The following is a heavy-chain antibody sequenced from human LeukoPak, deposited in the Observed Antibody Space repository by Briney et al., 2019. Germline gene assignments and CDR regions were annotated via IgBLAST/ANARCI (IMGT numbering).Heavy chain of an antibody. D-gene: IGHD3-10*01. Sequence: SETLSLTCTVSGGSISSYYWSWIRQPPGKGLEWIGYIYYSGSTNYNPSLKSRVTISVDTSKNQFSLKLSSVTAADTAVYYCARRVADYFGSGSFYKRYYFYYMDVWGKGTTVTISS. CDR3: ARRVADYFGSGSFYKRYYFYYMDV. CDR1: GGSISSYY. V-gene: IGHV4-59*12. CDR2: IYYSGST. J-gene: IGHJ6*03.